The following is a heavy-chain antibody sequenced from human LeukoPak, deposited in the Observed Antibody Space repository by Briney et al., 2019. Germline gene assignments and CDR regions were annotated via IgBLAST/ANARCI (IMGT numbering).Heavy chain of an antibody. CDR1: GGSISNYY. Sequence: SETLSLTCTVSGGSISNYYWSWIRQPPGKGLEWIGYIFYSGSTNHNPSLKSGVTISVDTSRNQFCVKMSSVTAADTAVYYCARGGSSGYDPFDYWGQGTLVTVSS. D-gene: IGHD5-12*01. J-gene: IGHJ4*02. CDR2: IFYSGST. CDR3: ARGGSSGYDPFDY. V-gene: IGHV4-59*01.